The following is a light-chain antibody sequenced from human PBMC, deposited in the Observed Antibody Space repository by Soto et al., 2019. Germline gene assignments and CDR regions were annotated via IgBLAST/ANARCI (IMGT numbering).Light chain of an antibody. CDR2: GVS. CDR3: QQYGSSPLT. V-gene: IGKV3-20*01. Sequence: ETVLTQSPGTLSLSPGDRATLSCRASQSVRNSFLAWYQQKPGQAPRLLIYGVSSRATGVPDRFSGSGSGTDFTLTISRLEPEDFAVYYCQQYGSSPLTFGGGTKVEIK. J-gene: IGKJ4*01. CDR1: QSVRNSF.